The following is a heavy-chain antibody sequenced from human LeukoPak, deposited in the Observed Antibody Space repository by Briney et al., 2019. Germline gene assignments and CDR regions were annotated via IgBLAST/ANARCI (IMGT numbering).Heavy chain of an antibody. J-gene: IGHJ4*02. CDR1: GFSFSGFD. CDR3: ARDSVWFGDLLN. D-gene: IGHD3-10*01. CDR2: IGTSVNAI. V-gene: IGHV3-48*03. Sequence: GGSLRLSCAASGFSFSGFDMNWVRQAPGKGLEWIAHIGTSVNAIYYADSVEGRFTISRDNARDSLFLQMDSLRVEDTAVYYCARDSVWFGDLLNWGQGALVIVST.